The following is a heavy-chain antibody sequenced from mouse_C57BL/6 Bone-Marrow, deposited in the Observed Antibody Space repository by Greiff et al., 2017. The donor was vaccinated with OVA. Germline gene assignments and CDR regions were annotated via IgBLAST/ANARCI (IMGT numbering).Heavy chain of an antibody. J-gene: IGHJ3*01. V-gene: IGHV1-22*01. D-gene: IGHD1-1*01. CDR2: INPNNGGT. CDR1: GYTFTDYN. CDR3: ARGITTVVAKGFAY. Sequence: EVKLQESGPELVKPGASVKMSCKASGYTFTDYNMHWVKQSHGKSLEWIGYINPNNGGTSYNQKFKGKATLTVNKSSSTAYMELRSLTSEDSAVYYCARGITTVVAKGFAYWGQGTLVTVSA.